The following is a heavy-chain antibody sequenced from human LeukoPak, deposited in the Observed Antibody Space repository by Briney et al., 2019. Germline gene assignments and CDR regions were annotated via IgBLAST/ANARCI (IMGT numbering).Heavy chain of an antibody. CDR3: AIMHGYYDGSGYWVQ. V-gene: IGHV3-23*01. J-gene: IGHJ1*01. Sequence: GGSLRLSCAASGFNFGSEGMSWVRQAPGKGLEWVSFITPNADRTSYADSVECRFTISRDNPRNTLYMQMNSLRDEDTALYYCAIMHGYYDGSGYWVQWGQGTLVTVSS. CDR1: GFNFGSEG. CDR2: ITPNADRT. D-gene: IGHD3-22*01.